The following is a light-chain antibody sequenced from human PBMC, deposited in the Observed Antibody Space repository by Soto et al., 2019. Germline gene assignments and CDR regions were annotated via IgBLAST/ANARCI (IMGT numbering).Light chain of an antibody. J-gene: IGLJ2*01. CDR2: DVS. Sequence: QSALTQPASVSGSPGQSITISCTGTRSDVGGYNYVSWYQRLPGKAPKLMIYDVSNRPSGVSNRFSGSKSGNTASLTISGLQAEDEADYYCSSYTTTSSVTFGGGTKLTVL. CDR1: RSDVGGYNY. V-gene: IGLV2-14*01. CDR3: SSYTTTSSVT.